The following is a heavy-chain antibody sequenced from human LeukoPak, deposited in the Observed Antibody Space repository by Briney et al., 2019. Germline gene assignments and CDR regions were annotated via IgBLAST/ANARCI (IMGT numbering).Heavy chain of an antibody. V-gene: IGHV4-30-2*01. CDR3: AREVVVVPAASRVYYFDY. J-gene: IGHJ4*02. D-gene: IGHD2-2*01. CDR2: IYHSGGT. CDR1: GGSISSGGYY. Sequence: SQTLSLTCTVSGGSISSGGYYWSWIRQPPGKGLEWIGYIYHSGGTYYNPSLKSRVAISVDRSKNQFSLKLSSVTAADTAVYYCAREVVVVPAASRVYYFDYWGQGTLVTVSS.